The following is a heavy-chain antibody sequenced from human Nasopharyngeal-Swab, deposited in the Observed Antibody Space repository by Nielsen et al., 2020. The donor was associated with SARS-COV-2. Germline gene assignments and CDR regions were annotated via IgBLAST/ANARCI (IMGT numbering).Heavy chain of an antibody. CDR2: IWYDGSNK. J-gene: IGHJ4*02. CDR1: GFTFSNYG. CDR3: ARGDYFDY. Sequence: GESLKISCAAPGFTFSNYGMHWVRQAPGKGLEWVALIWYDGSNKYYADSVKGRFTISRDNSKNTLYLQMNSLRAEDTAVYYCARGDYFDYWGQGTLVTVSS. V-gene: IGHV3-33*01.